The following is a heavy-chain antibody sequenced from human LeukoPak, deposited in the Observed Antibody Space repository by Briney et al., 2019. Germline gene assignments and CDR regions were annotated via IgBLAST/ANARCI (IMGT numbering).Heavy chain of an antibody. V-gene: IGHV4-59*01. Sequence: SETLSLTCSVSGDSFSSFHWHCIRQPPGRGREGMGYIFYTGGTNYNPSLERRVTMSVDTSKIQFSLHLTSVTAADTAVYYCAKVPGRYLDFLWYFDLWGRGTLVTVSS. J-gene: IGHJ2*01. CDR2: IFYTGGT. CDR1: GDSFSSFH. D-gene: IGHD3-9*01. CDR3: AKVPGRYLDFLWYFDL.